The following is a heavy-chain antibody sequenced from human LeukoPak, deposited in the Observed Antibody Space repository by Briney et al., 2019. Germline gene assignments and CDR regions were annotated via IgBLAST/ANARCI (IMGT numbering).Heavy chain of an antibody. J-gene: IGHJ5*02. V-gene: IGHV3-7*03. D-gene: IGHD3-10*01. Sequence: PGGSLRLSCGASGFIFSNFWMTWVRQAPGKGLEWVASVNQHGGETYYVDSVKGRFTISRDNSKKKLYLQMNSLRAEDTAVYYCAKGYYGSGTYGWFDPWGQGTLVTVSS. CDR3: AKGYYGSGTYGWFDP. CDR2: VNQHGGET. CDR1: GFIFSNFW.